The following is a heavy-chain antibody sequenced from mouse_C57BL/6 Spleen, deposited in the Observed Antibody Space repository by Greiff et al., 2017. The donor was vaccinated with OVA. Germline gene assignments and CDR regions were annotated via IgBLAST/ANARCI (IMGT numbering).Heavy chain of an antibody. CDR2: ISNLAYSI. V-gene: IGHV5-15*01. CDR3: ARQAYDYDSYAMDY. Sequence: EVQRVESGGGLVQPGGSLKLSCAASGFTFSDYGMAWVRQAPRKGPEWVAFISNLAYSIYYADTVTGRFPISRENAKNTLYLEMSSLRSEDTAMYYCARQAYDYDSYAMDYWGQGTSVTVSS. D-gene: IGHD2-4*01. J-gene: IGHJ4*01. CDR1: GFTFSDYG.